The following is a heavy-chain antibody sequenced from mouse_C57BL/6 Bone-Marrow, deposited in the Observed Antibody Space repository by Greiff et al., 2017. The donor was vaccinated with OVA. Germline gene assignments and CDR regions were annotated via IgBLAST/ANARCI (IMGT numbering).Heavy chain of an antibody. CDR3: ARRDYARREWYFGV. Sequence: EVQLVESGGDLVKPGGSLKLSCAASGFTFSSYGMSWVRQTPDKRLVWVATISSGGSYTYYPDSVKGRFSISRDNAKNTLYLQMSSLKTEDTAMDYGARRDYARREWYFGVWGTGTTVTVSS. J-gene: IGHJ1*03. CDR2: ISSGGSYT. V-gene: IGHV5-6*01. D-gene: IGHD2-4*01. CDR1: GFTFSSYG.